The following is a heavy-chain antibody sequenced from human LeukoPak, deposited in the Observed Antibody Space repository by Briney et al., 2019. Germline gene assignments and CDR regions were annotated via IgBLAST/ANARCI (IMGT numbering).Heavy chain of an antibody. CDR3: ARLTVTSLYGYYYYMDV. CDR1: GGSVSSSSYY. Sequence: SETLSLTCTVSGGSVSSSSYYWGWIRQPPGKGLEWIGSIYDTGSTYYNPSLKSRVTMSVDTSKSQFSLKLSSVTAADTAVYYCARLTVTSLYGYYYYMDVWGKGTTVTVSS. V-gene: IGHV4-39*01. D-gene: IGHD4-17*01. CDR2: IYDTGST. J-gene: IGHJ6*03.